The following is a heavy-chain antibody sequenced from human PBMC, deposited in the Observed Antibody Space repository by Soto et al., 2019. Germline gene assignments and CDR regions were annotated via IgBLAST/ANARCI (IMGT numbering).Heavy chain of an antibody. CDR3: AKDQKGNWNYALLFDY. CDR1: GFTFNIYA. J-gene: IGHJ4*02. D-gene: IGHD1-7*01. CDR2: ISKSADTT. V-gene: IGHV3-23*01. Sequence: EVQLLESGGGLVQPGGSLRLSCAASGFTFNIYAMTWVRQAPGKGLEWVSAISKSADTTYYADSVKGRFTISRDHSKNTVYLQMNSLRVEDTAVYYCAKDQKGNWNYALLFDYWGQGSLVTVSS.